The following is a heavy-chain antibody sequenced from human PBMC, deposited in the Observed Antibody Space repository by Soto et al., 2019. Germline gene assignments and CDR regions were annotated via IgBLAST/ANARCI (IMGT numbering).Heavy chain of an antibody. J-gene: IGHJ4*02. CDR3: AKGGSFDI. V-gene: IGHV3-30*18. CDR1: GFAFSTYG. Sequence: GGSLRLSCAASGFAFSTYGLHWVRRAPGKELEWVAIITSDVNYKYYADSVKGRFTISRDNSKNTLFLQMNSLRAEDTAVYYCAKGGSFDIWGQGTLVTVSS. CDR2: ITSDVNYK. D-gene: IGHD3-16*01.